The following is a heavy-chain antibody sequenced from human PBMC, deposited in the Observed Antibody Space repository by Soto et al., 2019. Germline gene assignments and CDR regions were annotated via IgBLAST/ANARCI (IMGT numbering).Heavy chain of an antibody. CDR2: VYSGGGT. V-gene: IGHV4-59*01. Sequence: PSETLSLTCTVSGGSLRGYSWSWIRQSPGKGLEWIGYVYSGGGTNYSPSFMGRVTISVDTTDNQFSLKLNSVTAADAAVYYCARGATLDYWGQGTLVTVSS. J-gene: IGHJ4*02. D-gene: IGHD1-26*01. CDR3: ARGATLDY. CDR1: GGSLRGYS.